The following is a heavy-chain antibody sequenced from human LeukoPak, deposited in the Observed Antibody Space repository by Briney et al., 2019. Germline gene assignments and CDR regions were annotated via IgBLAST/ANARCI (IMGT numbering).Heavy chain of an antibody. CDR2: INPNSGGT. J-gene: IGHJ4*02. V-gene: IGHV1-2*02. Sequence: ASVKVSCKASGYTFTGYYMHWVRQAPGQGLEWMGWINPNSGGTNYAQKFQGRVTMTRDVSISTAYMELSRLRSDDTAVYYCAREVAAATPAPFDYWGQGTLVTVSS. CDR1: GYTFTGYY. CDR3: AREVAAATPAPFDY. D-gene: IGHD6-13*01.